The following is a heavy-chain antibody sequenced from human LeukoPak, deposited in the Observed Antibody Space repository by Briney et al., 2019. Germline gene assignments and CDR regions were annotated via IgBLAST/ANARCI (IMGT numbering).Heavy chain of an antibody. CDR3: VREYVWGSYRYVDY. CDR2: ISTVSTYM. CDR1: GFTFSGFH. Sequence: GGSLRLSCAASGFTFSGFHMNWVRQAPGKGLDWVSSISTVSTYMYYADSVKGRFTISRDNAKNSLYLQMKSLRVEDTGVYYCVREYVWGSYRYVDYWGQGTLVTVSS. J-gene: IGHJ4*02. D-gene: IGHD3-16*02. V-gene: IGHV3-21*06.